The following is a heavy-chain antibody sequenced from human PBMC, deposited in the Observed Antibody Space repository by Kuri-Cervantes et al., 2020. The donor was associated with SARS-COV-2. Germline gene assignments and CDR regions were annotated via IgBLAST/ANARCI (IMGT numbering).Heavy chain of an antibody. Sequence: ASVKVSCKASGYTFTSYAMHWVRQAPGQRLEWMGWINAGNGNTKYSQKFQGRVTITRDTSASTAYMELSSLRSEDTAVYYCAKDPLGNYNYWTGYDYWGEETLVTVSS. D-gene: IGHD3/OR15-3a*01. J-gene: IGHJ4*02. CDR1: GYTFTSYA. CDR3: AKDPLGNYNYWTGYDY. V-gene: IGHV1-3*01. CDR2: INAGNGNT.